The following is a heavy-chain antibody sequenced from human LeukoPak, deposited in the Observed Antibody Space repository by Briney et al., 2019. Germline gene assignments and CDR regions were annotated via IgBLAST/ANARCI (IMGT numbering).Heavy chain of an antibody. V-gene: IGHV4-39*01. J-gene: IGHJ5*02. CDR2: IYYSGST. D-gene: IGHD1-26*01. CDR1: GGSISSSSYY. Sequence: SETLSLTCIVSGGSISSSSYYWGWIRQPPGKGLEWIGSIYYSGSTYYNPSLKSRVTIPVDTSKNQFSLKLSSVTAADTAVYYCVSLRWELLLSWFDPWGQGTLVTVSS. CDR3: VSLRWELLLSWFDP.